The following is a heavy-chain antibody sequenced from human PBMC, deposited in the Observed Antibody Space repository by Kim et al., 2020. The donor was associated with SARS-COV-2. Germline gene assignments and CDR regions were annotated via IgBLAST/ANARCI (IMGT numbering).Heavy chain of an antibody. CDR2: ISSRSNYI. CDR1: GFTFNDYT. J-gene: IGHJ6*02. D-gene: IGHD6-19*01. CDR3: ARESSSGWRAEGGYYCGMDV. V-gene: IGHV3-21*01. Sequence: GGSLRLSCAASGFTFNDYTMNWVRQAPGKGLEWVAYISSRSNYIYYEDSLKGRFTVSRDNAKNSLYLQMDSLRAEDTAVYYCARESSSGWRAEGGYYCGMDVWGQGTTVTVSS.